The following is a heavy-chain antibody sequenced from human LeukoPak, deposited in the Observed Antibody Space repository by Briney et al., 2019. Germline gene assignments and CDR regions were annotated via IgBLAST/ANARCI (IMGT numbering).Heavy chain of an antibody. Sequence: SETLSLTCTVSGVSISSYYWSWIRQPPGKGLEWIGYIYYSGSTNYNPSLKSRVTISVDTSKNQFSLKLSSVTAADTAVYYCARVGGYSYGDIDYWGQGTLVTVSS. D-gene: IGHD5-18*01. CDR1: GVSISSYY. CDR3: ARVGGYSYGDIDY. J-gene: IGHJ4*02. V-gene: IGHV4-59*01. CDR2: IYYSGST.